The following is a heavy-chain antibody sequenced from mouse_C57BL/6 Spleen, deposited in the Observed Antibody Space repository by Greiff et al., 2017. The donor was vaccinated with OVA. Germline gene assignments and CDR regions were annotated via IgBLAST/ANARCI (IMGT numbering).Heavy chain of an antibody. D-gene: IGHD1-1*01. J-gene: IGHJ4*01. V-gene: IGHV1-42*01. Sequence: EVQLQQSGPELVKPGASVKISCKASGYSFTGYYMNWVKQSPEKSLEWIGEINPSTGGTTYNQKFKAKATLTVDKSSSTAYMQLKSLTSEDSAVYYCVRGGYYGSSYEYYAIDYWGQGTSVTVSS. CDR1: GYSFTGYY. CDR3: VRGGYYGSSYEYYAIDY. CDR2: INPSTGGT.